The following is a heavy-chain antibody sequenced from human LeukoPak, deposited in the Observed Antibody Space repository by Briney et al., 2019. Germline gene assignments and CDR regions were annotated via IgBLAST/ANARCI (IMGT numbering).Heavy chain of an antibody. Sequence: ASVKVSCKASGYTFTGYYMHWVRQAPGQGLEWMGWINPNSGGTNYAQKFQGRVTMARDTSISTAYMELSRLRSDDTAVYYCARVYLAATPGKFDYWGQGTLVTVSS. V-gene: IGHV1-2*02. D-gene: IGHD2-15*01. J-gene: IGHJ4*02. CDR2: INPNSGGT. CDR3: ARVYLAATPGKFDY. CDR1: GYTFTGYY.